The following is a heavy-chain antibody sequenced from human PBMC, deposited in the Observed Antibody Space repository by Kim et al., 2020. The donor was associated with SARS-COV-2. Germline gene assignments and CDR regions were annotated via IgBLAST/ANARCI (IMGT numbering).Heavy chain of an antibody. Sequence: KPNSGDTKYAQKFQGRVTMPWDPSVSTAYMQLSSLRSDDSSVYYCARGIDYWGPGTLVTVSS. CDR2: KPNSGDT. J-gene: IGHJ4*02. V-gene: IGHV1-2*02. CDR3: ARGIDY.